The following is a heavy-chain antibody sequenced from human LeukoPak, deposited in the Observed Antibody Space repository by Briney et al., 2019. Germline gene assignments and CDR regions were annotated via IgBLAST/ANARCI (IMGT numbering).Heavy chain of an antibody. CDR2: ISSSSSYI. CDR3: ARCYVWGSYRPTYGAFDI. V-gene: IGHV3-21*01. CDR1: GFTFSSYS. Sequence: GGSLRLSCAASGFTFSSYSMNWVRQAPGKGLEWVSSISSSSSYIYYADSVKGRFTISRDNAKNSLYLQMNSLRAEDTAVYYCARCYVWGSYRPTYGAFDIWGQGTMVTVSS. J-gene: IGHJ3*02. D-gene: IGHD3-16*02.